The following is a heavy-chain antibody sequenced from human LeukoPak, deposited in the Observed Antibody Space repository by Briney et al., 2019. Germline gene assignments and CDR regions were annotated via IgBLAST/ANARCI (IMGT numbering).Heavy chain of an antibody. V-gene: IGHV4-39*01. CDR2: IYYSGTT. J-gene: IGHJ4*02. Sequence: SSETLSLTCTVSGGSISSSSYYWGWIRQPPGKGLEWIGSIYYSGTTYYSSSLKSRVIISVDTSKNQFSLKLSSVTATDTAVYYCARHEAQDFDYWGQGTLVTVSS. CDR3: ARHEAQDFDY. CDR1: GGSISSSSYY.